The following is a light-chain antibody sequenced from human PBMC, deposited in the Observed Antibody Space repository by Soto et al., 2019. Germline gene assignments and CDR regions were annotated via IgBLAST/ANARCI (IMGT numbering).Light chain of an antibody. J-gene: IGLJ2*01. V-gene: IGLV2-8*01. CDR2: EVS. CDR3: SSFAGNNHVV. CDR1: SSDVGGYNY. Sequence: QSVLTQPPSASGSPGQSVTISCTGTSSDVGGYNYVSWYQQHPGKAPKLMISEVSKRPSGVPDRFSGSKSGNTASLTVSGLQAEDEADYYCSSFAGNNHVVFGGGTKVTVL.